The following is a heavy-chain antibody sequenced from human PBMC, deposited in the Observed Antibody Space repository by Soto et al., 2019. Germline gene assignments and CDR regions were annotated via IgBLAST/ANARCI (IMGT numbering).Heavy chain of an antibody. CDR3: ARDFRAGGIGEFDP. CDR2: ISTDGSNK. Sequence: HPGGSLRLSCAASEFTFSRYSMHWVRQAPDKGLQWVAVISTDGSNKYYADSVKGRFTISRDDSKNTVYLQMNSLTPEDTAVYYCARDFRAGGIGEFDPWGQGALVTVSS. J-gene: IGHJ5*02. V-gene: IGHV3-30-3*01. CDR1: EFTFSRYS. D-gene: IGHD3-10*01.